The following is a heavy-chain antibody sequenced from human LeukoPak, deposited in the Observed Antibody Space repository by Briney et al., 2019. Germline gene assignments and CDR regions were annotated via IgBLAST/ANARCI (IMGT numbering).Heavy chain of an antibody. CDR3: ARGITADY. V-gene: IGHV3-7*03. D-gene: IGHD3-10*01. CDR1: GFTFSGYW. CDR2: IKQDGSDK. Sequence: PGGSLRLSCAASGFTFSGYWMGCLRQAPGKGLEWVANIKQDGSDKYYVDSVKGRFTISRDNAKNSLHLQMNSLRAEDTAVYYCARGITADYWGQGIQVTVSS. J-gene: IGHJ4*02.